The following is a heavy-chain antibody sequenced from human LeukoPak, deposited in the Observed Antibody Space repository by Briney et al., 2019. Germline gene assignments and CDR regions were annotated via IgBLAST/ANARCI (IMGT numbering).Heavy chain of an antibody. CDR3: AGSSMVRGAIDY. CDR1: GFTFSSYS. J-gene: IGHJ4*02. Sequence: GGSLRLSCAASGFTFSSYSMNWVRQAPGKGLEWVSYISSSGSTIYYADSVKGRFTISRDNAKNSLYLQMNSLRAEDTAVYYCAGSSMVRGAIDYWGQGTLVTVSS. D-gene: IGHD3-10*01. CDR2: ISSSGSTI. V-gene: IGHV3-48*04.